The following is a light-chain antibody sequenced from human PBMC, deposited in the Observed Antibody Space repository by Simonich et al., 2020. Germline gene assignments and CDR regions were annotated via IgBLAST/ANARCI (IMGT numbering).Light chain of an antibody. CDR1: KSVSSN. J-gene: IGKJ2*01. CDR2: GAS. CDR3: QQYNNWPPVT. Sequence: EIVMTQSPATLSVSPGERATLSCRASKSVSSNLAWYQQKPGQAPRVLIYGASTRATGIPARFSGSGSGTEVTLTISSMQSEDFAVYYCQQYNNWPPVTFGQGTKLEIK. V-gene: IGKV3-15*01.